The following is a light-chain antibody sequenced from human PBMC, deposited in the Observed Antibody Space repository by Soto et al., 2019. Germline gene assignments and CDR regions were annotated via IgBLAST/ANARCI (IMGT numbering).Light chain of an antibody. CDR3: QQLNSYPYT. V-gene: IGKV1-9*01. CDR1: QGISSY. Sequence: DLQLTQSPSFLSASVGDRVTITCRASQGISSYLAWYQQKPGKAPKLLIYAASTLQSGVPSSFSGSGSGTEFTLTISSLQPEDFATYYSQQLNSYPYTFGQGTKREIK. CDR2: AAS. J-gene: IGKJ2*01.